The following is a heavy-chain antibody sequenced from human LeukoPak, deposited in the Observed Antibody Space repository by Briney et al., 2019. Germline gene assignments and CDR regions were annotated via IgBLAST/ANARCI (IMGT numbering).Heavy chain of an antibody. V-gene: IGHV4-39*07. CDR1: GGSISSSSYY. CDR3: AREAGGGYGRYYYYYMDV. J-gene: IGHJ6*03. CDR2: IYYSGST. D-gene: IGHD3-16*01. Sequence: PSETLSLTCTVSGGSISSSSYYWGWIRQPPGKGLEWIGSIYYSGSTYYNPSLKSRVTISVDTSKNQFSLKLSSVTAADTAVYYCAREAGGGYGRYYYYYMDVWGKGTTVTISS.